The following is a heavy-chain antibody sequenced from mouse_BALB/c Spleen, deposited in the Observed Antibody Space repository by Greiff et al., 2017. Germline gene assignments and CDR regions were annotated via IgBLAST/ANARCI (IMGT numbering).Heavy chain of an antibody. Sequence: EVQGVESGAELVKPGASVKLSCTASGFNIKDTYMHWVKQRPEQGLEWIGRIDPANGNTKYDPKFQGKATITADTSSNTAYLQLSSLTSEDTAVYYCARLVGYYVWYFGVWGAGTTVTVSS. D-gene: IGHD2-3*01. J-gene: IGHJ1*01. V-gene: IGHV14-3*02. CDR2: IDPANGNT. CDR1: GFNIKDTY. CDR3: ARLVGYYVWYFGV.